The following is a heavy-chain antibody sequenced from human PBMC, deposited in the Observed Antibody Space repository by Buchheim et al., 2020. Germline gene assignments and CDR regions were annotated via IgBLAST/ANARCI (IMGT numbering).Heavy chain of an antibody. D-gene: IGHD2-21*02. CDR1: GFTFTSSA. CDR2: IVVVSGKT. J-gene: IGHJ1*01. Sequence: QMQLVQSGPEVKKPGTSVKVSCKASGFTFTSSAVQWVRQARGQRLEWIGWIVVVSGKTNYAQKFQERVTITRDMSTSTAYMELSSLRSEDTAVYYCAAVADCGGDCYRRYFQHWGQGTL. V-gene: IGHV1-58*01. CDR3: AAVADCGGDCYRRYFQH.